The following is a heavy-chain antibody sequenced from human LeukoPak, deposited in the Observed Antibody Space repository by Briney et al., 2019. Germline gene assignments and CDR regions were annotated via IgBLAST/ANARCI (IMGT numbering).Heavy chain of an antibody. D-gene: IGHD2-21*02. CDR1: VYPISIGYY. V-gene: IGHV4-38-2*01. CDR3: ARRVTFDY. Sequence: ADTLSLICALSVYPISIGYYRGWIRQPPGKGLELIGNIYHSGSTYHNPSLKSRVTISVDTSTNQFSLRLSSVTAADTAVYYCARRVTFDYWGQGTLVTVSS. J-gene: IGHJ4*02. CDR2: IYHSGST.